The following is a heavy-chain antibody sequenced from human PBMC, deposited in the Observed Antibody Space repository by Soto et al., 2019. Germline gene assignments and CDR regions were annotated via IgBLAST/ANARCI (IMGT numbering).Heavy chain of an antibody. Sequence: EVQLVESGGGVVKPGGSLRLSCAASGFTFSNAWMNWVRQAPGKWLEWVGRIKSKTDGGTTDYAAPVKGRFTISRDDSKNTLYLQMNSLKTGDTAVDYFTTEGGYYYYGMDVWGQGTTVTVS. CDR3: TTEGGYYYYGMDV. CDR2: IKSKTDGGTT. CDR1: GFTFSNAW. V-gene: IGHV3-15*07. J-gene: IGHJ6*02.